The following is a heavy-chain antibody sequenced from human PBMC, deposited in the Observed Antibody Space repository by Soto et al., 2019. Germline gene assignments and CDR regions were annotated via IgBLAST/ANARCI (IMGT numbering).Heavy chain of an antibody. CDR2: INSDGSST. CDR3: AREGVVVPAAIGYYGMDV. D-gene: IGHD2-2*02. J-gene: IGHJ6*02. V-gene: IGHV3-74*01. Sequence: GGSLRLSCAASGFTFSSYWMHWVRQAPGKGLVWVSRINSDGSSTSYADSVKGRFTISRDNAKNTLYLQMNSLRAEDTAVYYCAREGVVVPAAIGYYGMDVWGQGTTVTVSS. CDR1: GFTFSSYW.